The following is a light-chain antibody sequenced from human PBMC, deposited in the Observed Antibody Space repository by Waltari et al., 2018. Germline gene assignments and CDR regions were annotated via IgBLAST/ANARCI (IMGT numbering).Light chain of an antibody. V-gene: IGKV3-20*01. CDR2: GAS. CDR1: QSVSRA. Sequence: EIVLTQSPGTLHLSLGERATVSCRASQSVSRALAWYQQKPGQAPRLLIYGASTRATGIPDRFSGSGSGTDFSLTISRLEPDDFAVYYCQHYLRLPVTFGQGTTVEI. CDR3: QHYLRLPVT. J-gene: IGKJ1*01.